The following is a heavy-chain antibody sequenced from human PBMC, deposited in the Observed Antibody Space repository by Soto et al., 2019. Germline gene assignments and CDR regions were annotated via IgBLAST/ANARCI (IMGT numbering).Heavy chain of an antibody. V-gene: IGHV2-26*01. CDR1: GFSLSNGRMA. CDR3: ARIVDVDTAMVQDY. D-gene: IGHD5-18*01. Sequence: YGPTLVNPTETLTLTCTFSGFSLSNGRMAVSWIRQPPGKALEWLANIFSNDEKSYSTSLKTRLTISKDTSKSQVVLTMTNMDPVDTATYYCARIVDVDTAMVQDYWGQGILVTVSS. CDR2: IFSNDEK. J-gene: IGHJ4*02.